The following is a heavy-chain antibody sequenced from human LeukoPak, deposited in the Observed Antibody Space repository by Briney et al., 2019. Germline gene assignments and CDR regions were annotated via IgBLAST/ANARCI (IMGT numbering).Heavy chain of an antibody. CDR3: ARRLGFGYYYGSGSSRFDY. D-gene: IGHD3-10*01. Sequence: SETLSLTCTVSGGSMNSYYWSWIRQPPGKGLEWIGEINHSGSTNYNPSLKSRVTISVDTSKNQFSLKLSSVTAADTAVYYCARRLGFGYYYGSGSSRFDYWGQGTLVTVSS. V-gene: IGHV4-34*01. CDR2: INHSGST. CDR1: GGSMNSYY. J-gene: IGHJ4*02.